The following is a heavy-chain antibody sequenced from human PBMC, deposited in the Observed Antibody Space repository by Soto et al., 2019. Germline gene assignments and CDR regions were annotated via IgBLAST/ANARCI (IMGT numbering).Heavy chain of an antibody. CDR3: ASAPLPLVGATRECAFDI. J-gene: IGHJ3*02. V-gene: IGHV3-30-3*01. Sequence: QVQLVESGGGVVQPGRSLRLSCAASGFTFSSYAMHWVRQAPGKGLEWVAVISYDGSNKYYADSVKGRFTISRDNSKNTLYLQMHRLSAEDTAVYYCASAPLPLVGATRECAFDIWGQGTMVTVSS. D-gene: IGHD1-26*01. CDR1: GFTFSSYA. CDR2: ISYDGSNK.